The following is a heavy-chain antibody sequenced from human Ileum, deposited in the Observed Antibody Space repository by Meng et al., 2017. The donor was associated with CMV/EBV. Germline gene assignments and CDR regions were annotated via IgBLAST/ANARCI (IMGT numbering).Heavy chain of an antibody. D-gene: IGHD2-21*01. J-gene: IGHJ4*02. Sequence: GESLKISCAASGFTFSSYAMSWVRQAPGKGLEWVSDISGIGDNTYHADSVKGRFTISRDNSKNTLYLQMNSLRGEDTAVYYCAKGVSIFVVLPDYWGQGSLVTVSS. CDR1: GFTFSSYA. CDR3: AKGVSIFVVLPDY. CDR2: ISGIGDNT. V-gene: IGHV3-23*01.